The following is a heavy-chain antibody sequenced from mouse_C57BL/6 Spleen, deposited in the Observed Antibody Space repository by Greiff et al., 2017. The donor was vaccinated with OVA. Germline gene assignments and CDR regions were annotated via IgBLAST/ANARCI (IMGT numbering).Heavy chain of an antibody. V-gene: IGHV3-6*01. CDR2: ISYDGSN. CDR3: ARDRDYYGSSYGYFDV. J-gene: IGHJ1*03. D-gene: IGHD1-1*01. CDR1: GYSITSGYY. Sequence: EVKVEESGPGLVKPSQSLSLTCSVTGYSITSGYYWNWIRQFPGNKLEWMGYISYDGSNNYNPSLKNRISITRDTSKNQFFLKLNSVTTEDTATYYCARDRDYYGSSYGYFDVWGTGTTVTVSS.